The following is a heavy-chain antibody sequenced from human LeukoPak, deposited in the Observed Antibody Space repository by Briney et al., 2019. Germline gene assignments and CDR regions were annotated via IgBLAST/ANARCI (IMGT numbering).Heavy chain of an antibody. CDR1: GGSISSYY. D-gene: IGHD6-19*01. CDR2: IHYSGST. Sequence: SETLSLTCTVSGGSISSYYWSWIRQPPGKGLEWIGYIHYSGSTNYNPSLKSRVAISVDTSKNQFSLKLTSVTAADTAVYYCAREQWLKDDAFDIWGQGAMVTVSS. CDR3: AREQWLKDDAFDI. J-gene: IGHJ3*02. V-gene: IGHV4-59*01.